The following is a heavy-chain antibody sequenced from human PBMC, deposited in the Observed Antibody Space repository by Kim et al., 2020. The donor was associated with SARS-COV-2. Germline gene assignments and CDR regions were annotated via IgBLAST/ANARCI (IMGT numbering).Heavy chain of an antibody. CDR2: ISSRSTYM. D-gene: IGHD1-7*01. Sequence: GGSLRLSCVASGFTFSDYYMSWIRQAPGKGLEWVSYISSRSTYMNYADSVKGRFTISRDNANKSLFLQMNSLRPDDTAVYYCTRGATTNSDYWGQGTLVT. V-gene: IGHV3-11*05. CDR3: TRGATTNSDY. J-gene: IGHJ4*02. CDR1: GFTFSDYY.